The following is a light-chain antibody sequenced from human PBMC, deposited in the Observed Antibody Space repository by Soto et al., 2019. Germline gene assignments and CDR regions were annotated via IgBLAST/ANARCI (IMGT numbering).Light chain of an antibody. J-gene: IGLJ2*01. CDR3: SSYGGGDTFHVI. V-gene: IGLV2-8*01. CDR1: ISGVFAYNY. CDR2: DVS. Sequence: SALSQPPSASGSPGQSFTISCTGTISGVFAYNYVSWYQQYTGKAPKLMIYDVSKRPSGVPDRFSGSKSGKTASLTVSGLRADDEAVYYCSSYGGGDTFHVIFGGGTK.